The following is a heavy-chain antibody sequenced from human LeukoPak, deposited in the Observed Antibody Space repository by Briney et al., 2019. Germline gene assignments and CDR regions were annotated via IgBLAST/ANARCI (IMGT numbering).Heavy chain of an antibody. CDR2: ISTYNGNT. CDR3: ARDSVYSSGTYGL. J-gene: IGHJ4*02. Sequence: ASVKVSCKASGYTFTSYSFSWVRQAPGQGLEWMGWISTYNGNTNYAQKFQGRVTMTTDTSTSTAYMELRSLTSDDTAVYYCARDSVYSSGTYGLWGRGTLVTVSS. CDR1: GYTFTSYS. D-gene: IGHD3-10*01. V-gene: IGHV1-18*01.